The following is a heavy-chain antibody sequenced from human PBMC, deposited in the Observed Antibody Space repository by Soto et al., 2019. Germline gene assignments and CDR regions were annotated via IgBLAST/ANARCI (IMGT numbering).Heavy chain of an antibody. CDR1: GFTFSGYG. V-gene: IGHV3-33*01. Sequence: QVQLVESGGGVVQPGRSLRLSCVASGFTFSGYGMHWVRQAPGKGLEWVAIIRYDGSNIYYADSVRGRFAISRDNSKNSLFVQMGRLGAADTAVYYCERVGVGRTDFWGDLDYWGPGALVSVSS. J-gene: IGHJ4*02. CDR3: ERVGVGRTDFWGDLDY. D-gene: IGHD2-15*01. CDR2: IRYDGSNI.